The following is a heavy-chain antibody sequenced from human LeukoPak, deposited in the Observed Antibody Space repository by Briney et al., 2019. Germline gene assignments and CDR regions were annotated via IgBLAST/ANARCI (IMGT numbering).Heavy chain of an antibody. CDR3: ARGTLALG. Sequence: SETLSLTCTVSGGSVSSGSYYWSWIRQPPGKGLEWIGYIYYSGSTSYNPSLKSRVTISVDKSKNQFSLKLSSVTAADTAVYYCARGTLALGWGQGTLVTASS. CDR2: IYYSGST. CDR1: GGSVSSGSYY. V-gene: IGHV4-61*01. J-gene: IGHJ4*02. D-gene: IGHD1-1*01.